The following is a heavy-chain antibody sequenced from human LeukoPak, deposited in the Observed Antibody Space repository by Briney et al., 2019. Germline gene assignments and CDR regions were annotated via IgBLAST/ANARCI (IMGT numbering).Heavy chain of an antibody. Sequence: ASVKVSCKASGYTFTGYYMHWVRQAPGQGLEWMGWINPNSGGTNYAQKFQGRVTITTDESTSTAYMELSSLRSEDTAVYYCAREGTRPYYDFWSGYSNRRYYYYMDVWGKGTTVTVSS. CDR1: GYTFTGYY. D-gene: IGHD3-3*01. CDR2: INPNSGGT. V-gene: IGHV1-2*02. J-gene: IGHJ6*03. CDR3: AREGTRPYYDFWSGYSNRRYYYYMDV.